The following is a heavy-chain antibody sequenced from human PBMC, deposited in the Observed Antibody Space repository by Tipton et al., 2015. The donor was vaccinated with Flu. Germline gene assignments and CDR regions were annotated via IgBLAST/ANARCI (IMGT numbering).Heavy chain of an antibody. J-gene: IGHJ4*02. CDR3: ARCRGRSDCSTISTFDH. V-gene: IGHV1-18*04. CDR2: ISAYTGET. Sequence: QLVQSGAEVKRPGASVRVSCRTSGYSFTNYGISWVRQAPGQGLEWVGWISAYTGETNYAQKLQGRVSMTTETATGIAYMDLRNLRSDDTAVYYCARCRGRSDCSTISTFDHWGQGTLVTVSS. CDR1: GYSFTNYG. D-gene: IGHD2/OR15-2a*01.